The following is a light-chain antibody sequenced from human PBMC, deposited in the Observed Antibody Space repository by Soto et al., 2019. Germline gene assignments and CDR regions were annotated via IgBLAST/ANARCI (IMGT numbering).Light chain of an antibody. Sequence: EIVLTQSPATLSLSPGERATLSCRASQSVSSYLAWYQQKPGQAPRLLVYDASNRATGIPARFSGSGSGTDFTLTISSLEPEDFAVYYCQQRSNWRTWTFGQGTKVEI. V-gene: IGKV3-11*01. CDR3: QQRSNWRTWT. CDR1: QSVSSY. CDR2: DAS. J-gene: IGKJ1*01.